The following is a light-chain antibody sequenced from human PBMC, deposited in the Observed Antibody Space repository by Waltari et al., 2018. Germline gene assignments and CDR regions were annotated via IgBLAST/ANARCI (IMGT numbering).Light chain of an antibody. CDR1: QSVSSN. J-gene: IGKJ3*01. CDR3: QQRSNWPPFT. V-gene: IGKV3-11*01. CDR2: DAS. Sequence: EIVLTQSPATLSLSPGERATLSCRASQSVSSNLAWYQQKPGQAPRLLIYDASNRATGIPARFSGSGSATDFTLTISSLEPEDFAVYYCQQRSNWPPFTFGPGTKVDIK.